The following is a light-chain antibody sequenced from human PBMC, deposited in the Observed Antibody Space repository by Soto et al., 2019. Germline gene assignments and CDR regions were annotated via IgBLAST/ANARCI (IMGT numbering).Light chain of an antibody. V-gene: IGKV1-27*01. CDR2: AAF. J-gene: IGKJ1*01. Sequence: DIQMTQSPSSLSASVGDIVTITCRASQGISTYLVWYQQKPGTVPKLLIFAAFTLQSGVPSRFSGSGSGTGFTPTISSPQPEDVATPYCENDYRGPWTSGHGTKVEIK. CDR1: QGISTY. CDR3: ENDYRGPWT.